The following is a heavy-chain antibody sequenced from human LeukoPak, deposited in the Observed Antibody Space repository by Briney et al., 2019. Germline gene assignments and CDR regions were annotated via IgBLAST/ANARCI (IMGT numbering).Heavy chain of an antibody. CDR1: GFTFDDYA. CDR2: ISWNSGSI. Sequence: SLRLSCAASGFTFDDYAMHWVRQAPGKGLEWVSGISWNSGSIGYADSVKGRFTISRDNAKNSLYLQMNSLRAEDTALYYCAKDRSGSSNDAFDIWGQGIMVTVSS. CDR3: AKDRSGSSNDAFDI. J-gene: IGHJ3*02. V-gene: IGHV3-9*01. D-gene: IGHD1-26*01.